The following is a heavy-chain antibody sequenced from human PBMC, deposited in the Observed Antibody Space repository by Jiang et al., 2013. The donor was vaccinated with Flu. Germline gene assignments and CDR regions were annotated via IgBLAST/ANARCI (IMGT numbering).Heavy chain of an antibody. CDR1: GGSISNSGYF. D-gene: IGHD3-22*01. CDR3: ARDRNHFDSSGYSGY. V-gene: IGHV4-39*07. J-gene: IGHJ4*02. CDR2: IYYGGTT. Sequence: KPSETLSLTCTVSGGSISNSGYFWGWIRQPPGKGLEWIGSIYYGGTTHYNPSLKSRVTISVDTSKNQFSLNLRSVTAADTAVYYCARDRNHFDSSGYSGYWGQGTLVTVSS.